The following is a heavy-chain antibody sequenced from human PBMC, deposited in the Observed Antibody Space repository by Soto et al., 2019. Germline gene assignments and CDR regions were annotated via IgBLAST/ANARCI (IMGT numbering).Heavy chain of an antibody. J-gene: IGHJ3*02. CDR3: ARGNGDYYDSSGSLDAFDI. Sequence: SETLSLTCAVYGGSFSGYYWSWIRQPPGKGLEWIGEINHSGSTNYNPSLKSRVTISVDTSKNQFSLKLSSVTAADTAVYYCARGNGDYYDSSGSLDAFDIWGQGTMVTVSS. CDR2: INHSGST. CDR1: GGSFSGYY. D-gene: IGHD3-22*01. V-gene: IGHV4-34*01.